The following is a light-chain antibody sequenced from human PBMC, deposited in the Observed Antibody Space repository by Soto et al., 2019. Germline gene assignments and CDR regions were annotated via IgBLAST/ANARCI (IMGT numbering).Light chain of an antibody. CDR2: AGF. V-gene: IGKV1-5*01. CDR1: QNSNNW. Sequence: DIQMTQAPSTLSTSVGDRVTITCLDSQNSNNWLAWYHQKPGQAPRLLIYAGFNLESGVPSRFSGTGSGTEFTLTISSLQPDDLAAYFCQQHPTVPYTFGQGTKVDIK. CDR3: QQHPTVPYT. J-gene: IGKJ2*01.